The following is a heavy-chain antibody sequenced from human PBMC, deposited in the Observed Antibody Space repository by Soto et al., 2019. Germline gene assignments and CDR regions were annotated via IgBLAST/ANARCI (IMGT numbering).Heavy chain of an antibody. CDR1: GGSISSSSYY. J-gene: IGHJ4*02. Sequence: SETLSLTCTVSGGSISSSSYYWGWIRQPPGKGLEWIGEIYHSGSTNYNPSLKSRVTISVDKSKNQFSLKLSSVTAADTAVYYCARALTGITDYWGQGTLVTVSS. CDR2: IYHSGST. V-gene: IGHV4-39*07. CDR3: ARALTGITDY. D-gene: IGHD6-13*01.